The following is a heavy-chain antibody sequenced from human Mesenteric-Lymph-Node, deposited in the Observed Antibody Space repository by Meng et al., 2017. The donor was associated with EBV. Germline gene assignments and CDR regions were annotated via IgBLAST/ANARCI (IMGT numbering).Heavy chain of an antibody. CDR3: ARGGLQSSGWYKERPH. D-gene: IGHD6-19*01. Sequence: GQRHRWGGGLLNPSATLSLTCAVFGESFTPYFWSWIRQPPGKGLEWIGEISHGGSINYNPSLKSRLTISVDTSNNLFSLNINSVTVADTAVYYCARGGLQSSGWYKERPHWGQGTLVTVSS. J-gene: IGHJ4*02. CDR1: GESFTPYF. V-gene: IGHV4-34*01. CDR2: ISHGGSI.